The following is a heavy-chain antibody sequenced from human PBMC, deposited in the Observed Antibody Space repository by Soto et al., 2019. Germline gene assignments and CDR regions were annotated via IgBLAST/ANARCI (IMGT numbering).Heavy chain of an antibody. CDR3: ARDRSLKGSSWPTGY. CDR2: IWYDGSNK. J-gene: IGHJ4*02. D-gene: IGHD6-13*01. V-gene: IGHV3-33*01. CDR1: GFTFSSYG. Sequence: GGSLRLSCAASGFTFSSYGMHWVRQAPGKGLEWVAVIWYDGSNKYYADSVKGRFTISRDNSKNTLYLQMNSLRAEDTAVYYCARDRSLKGSSWPTGYWGQGTLVTVSS.